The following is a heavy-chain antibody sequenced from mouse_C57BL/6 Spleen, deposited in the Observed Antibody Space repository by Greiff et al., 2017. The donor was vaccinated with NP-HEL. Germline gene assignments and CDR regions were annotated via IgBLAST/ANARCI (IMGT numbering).Heavy chain of an antibody. D-gene: IGHD2-3*01. Sequence: EVQLQQSGGGLVKPGGSLKLSCAASGFTFSSYAMSWVRQTPEKRLEWVATISDGGSYTYYPDNVKGRFTISRDNAKNNLYLQMSHLKSEDTAMYYCARDYDGYNYFDYWGQGTTLTVSS. J-gene: IGHJ2*01. CDR1: GFTFSSYA. V-gene: IGHV5-4*01. CDR2: ISDGGSYT. CDR3: ARDYDGYNYFDY.